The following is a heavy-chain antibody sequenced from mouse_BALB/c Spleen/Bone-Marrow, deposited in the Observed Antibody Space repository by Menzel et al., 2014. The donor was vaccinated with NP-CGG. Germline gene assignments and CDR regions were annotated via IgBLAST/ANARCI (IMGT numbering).Heavy chain of an antibody. CDR1: GFNIKDTY. CDR3: ANYYYGSSLFAY. Sequence: EVQLQQSGAELVKPGASVKLSCTASGFNIKDTYMHWVKHRPEQGLEWIGRIDPANGNTKYDPKFQGKATITADTSSNTAYLQLSSLTSEDTAVYYCANYYYGSSLFAYWGQGTLVTVSA. CDR2: IDPANGNT. V-gene: IGHV14-3*02. J-gene: IGHJ3*01. D-gene: IGHD1-1*01.